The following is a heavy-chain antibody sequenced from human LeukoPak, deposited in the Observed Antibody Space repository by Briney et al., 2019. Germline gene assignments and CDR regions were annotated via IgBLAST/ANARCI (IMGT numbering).Heavy chain of an antibody. J-gene: IGHJ6*03. V-gene: IGHV4-4*07. Sequence: SETLSLTCTVSGGSIGIYYWNWIRQPAGKGLEWIGRIFTSGIANYNPSLKRRVTMSVATSKNQFSRNLSSVTAADTAVYYCAREISGTYYNPLGYMDVWGKGTTVTVSS. CDR1: GGSIGIYY. CDR2: IFTSGIA. CDR3: AREISGTYYNPLGYMDV. D-gene: IGHD3-10*01.